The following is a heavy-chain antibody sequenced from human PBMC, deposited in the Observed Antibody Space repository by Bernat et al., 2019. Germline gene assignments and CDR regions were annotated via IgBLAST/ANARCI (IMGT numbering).Heavy chain of an antibody. CDR1: GFTFSSYA. CDR2: ISYDGSNK. Sequence: QVQLVESGGGVVQPGRSPRLSCAASGFTFSSYAMHWVRQAPGKGLEWVAVISYDGSNKYYADSVKGRFTISRDNSKNTLYLQMNSLRAEDTAVYYCARGGIYCSSTSCYTLDYWGQGTLVTVSS. J-gene: IGHJ4*02. CDR3: ARGGIYCSSTSCYTLDY. V-gene: IGHV3-30*01. D-gene: IGHD2-2*01.